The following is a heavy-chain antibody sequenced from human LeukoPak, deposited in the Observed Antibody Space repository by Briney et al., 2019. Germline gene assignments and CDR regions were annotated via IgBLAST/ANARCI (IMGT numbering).Heavy chain of an antibody. V-gene: IGHV3-23*01. CDR3: AKDLGYTSGWSDY. CDR1: GFIFSNYA. J-gene: IGHJ4*02. D-gene: IGHD6-19*01. Sequence: PGGSLRLSCAASGFIFSNYAMSWVRQAPGKGPEWVSGISGSGGSTYYADSVKGRFTISRDNSKNTLYLQMNSLRAEDTAVYYCAKDLGYTSGWSDYWGQGTLVTVSS. CDR2: ISGSGGST.